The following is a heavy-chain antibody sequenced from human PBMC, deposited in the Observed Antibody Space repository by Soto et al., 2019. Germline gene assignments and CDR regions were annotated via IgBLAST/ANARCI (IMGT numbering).Heavy chain of an antibody. D-gene: IGHD3-10*01. J-gene: IGHJ5*02. V-gene: IGHV2-5*02. Sequence: QITLKESGPTLVKPTQTLTLTCTFSEFSLRTNGVGVGWIRQSPGKALEWLALIYWDDDKRYSPSLKSRLTITKDTSKNQVVLTMTNMDPVDTATYFCAHRPKGWFGESSDFWFDPWGQGTLVTVSS. CDR2: IYWDDDK. CDR1: EFSLRTNGVG. CDR3: AHRPKGWFGESSDFWFDP.